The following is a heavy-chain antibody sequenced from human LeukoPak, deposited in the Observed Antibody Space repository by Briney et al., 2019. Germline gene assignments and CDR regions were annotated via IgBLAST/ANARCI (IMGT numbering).Heavy chain of an antibody. CDR3: ARDIYGGHDY. D-gene: IGHD4/OR15-4a*01. J-gene: IGHJ4*02. CDR2: INQDGSEK. Sequence: GGSLRLSCAASGFXFSNYWISWVRQAPGKGLEWVANINQDGSEKSYVDSVEGRFTISRANAKKSLYLHVNSLRAEDTAVYYCARDIYGGHDYWGQGTLLTVSS. V-gene: IGHV3-7*04. CDR1: GFXFSNYW.